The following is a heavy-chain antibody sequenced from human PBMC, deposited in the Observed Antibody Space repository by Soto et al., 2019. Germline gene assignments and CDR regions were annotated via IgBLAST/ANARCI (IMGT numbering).Heavy chain of an antibody. J-gene: IGHJ6*02. V-gene: IGHV1-18*04. Sequence: ASVKVSCKASGYTFTSYGISWVRQAPGQGLEWMGWISAYNGNTNFAQKFQGRVTMTTDTSKSTAYMELRSLRSDDTAVYYCARFYRFYNYYSGMDVCGQXTTVTVS. CDR3: ARFYRFYNYYSGMDV. D-gene: IGHD1-26*01. CDR1: GYTFTSYG. CDR2: ISAYNGNT.